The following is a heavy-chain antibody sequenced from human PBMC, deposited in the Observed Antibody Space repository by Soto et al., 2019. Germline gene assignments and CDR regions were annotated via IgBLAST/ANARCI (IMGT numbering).Heavy chain of an antibody. V-gene: IGHV4-59*01. J-gene: IGHJ4*02. CDR1: GGSISSYY. Sequence: QVQLQESGPGLVKPSETLSLTCTVSGGSISSYYWHWIRQSPGKGLEWIGYIYYSGTTNYNPSLKSRVPISLDTSKNQFSLNLRSVTAADTAVYYCARESGYERYFDYWGLGTLVTVSS. CDR3: ARESGYERYFDY. D-gene: IGHD5-12*01. CDR2: IYYSGTT.